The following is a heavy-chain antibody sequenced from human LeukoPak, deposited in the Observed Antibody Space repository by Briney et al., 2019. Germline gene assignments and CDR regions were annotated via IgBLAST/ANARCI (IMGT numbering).Heavy chain of an antibody. Sequence: GGSLRLSCAASGFTFSSYGMNWVRQVPGKGLVWVAHINTNGNSATYADSVKGRFTISRDNAKSTLYLQMNSLRADDTAIYYCARDNAYTFDYWGQGTLVTVSS. V-gene: IGHV3-74*01. CDR2: INTNGNSA. J-gene: IGHJ4*02. CDR3: ARDNAYTFDY. CDR1: GFTFSSYG. D-gene: IGHD5-24*01.